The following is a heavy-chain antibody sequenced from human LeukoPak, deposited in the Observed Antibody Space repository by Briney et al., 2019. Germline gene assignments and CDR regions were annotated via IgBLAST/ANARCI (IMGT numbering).Heavy chain of an antibody. V-gene: IGHV1-2*02. CDR1: GYTFIDYY. Sequence: SSVKDSCQASGYTFIDYYMHWVRQAPGQGLEWMGWINPNSGGTNYAQKFQGRVTMTRDTSTSTAYMELSRLRSDDTAVYYCACSGEAFDIWGQGTMVSVSS. CDR2: INPNSGGT. CDR3: ACSGEAFDI. J-gene: IGHJ3*02. D-gene: IGHD1-1*01.